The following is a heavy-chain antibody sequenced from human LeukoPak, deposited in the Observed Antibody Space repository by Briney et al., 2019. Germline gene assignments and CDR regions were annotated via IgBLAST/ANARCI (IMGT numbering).Heavy chain of an antibody. V-gene: IGHV4-39*01. CDR3: ASWYSSTWYRGFDN. CDR1: GGSISSSSYY. J-gene: IGHJ4*02. Sequence: PSETLSLTCTVSGGSISSSSYYWGWIRQPPGKGLEWIGNIYYSGSTYYNPSLKSRVTISVDTSKNQFSLKLASVTAADTAVYYCASWYSSTWYRGFDNWGQGTLVTASS. CDR2: IYYSGST. D-gene: IGHD6-13*01.